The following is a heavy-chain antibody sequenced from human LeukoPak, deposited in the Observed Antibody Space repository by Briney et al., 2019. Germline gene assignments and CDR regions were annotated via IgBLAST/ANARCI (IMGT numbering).Heavy chain of an antibody. CDR1: GGSFSGYY. J-gene: IGHJ2*01. CDR3: ARRSGYYDFWSGLHWYFDL. D-gene: IGHD3-3*01. CDR2: INHSGST. V-gene: IGHV4-34*01. Sequence: SETLSLTGAVYGGSFSGYYWSWIRQPPGKGLEWIGEINHSGSTNYNPSLKSRVTISVDTSKNQFSLKLSSVTAADTAVYYCARRSGYYDFWSGLHWYFDLWGRGTLVTVSS.